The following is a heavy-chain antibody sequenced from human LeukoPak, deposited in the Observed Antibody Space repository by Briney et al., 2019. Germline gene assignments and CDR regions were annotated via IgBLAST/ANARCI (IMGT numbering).Heavy chain of an antibody. CDR3: ASRGTHYYFDY. V-gene: IGHV4-34*01. CDR2: INHSGST. J-gene: IGHJ4*02. D-gene: IGHD3-10*01. Sequence: PSETLSLTCAAYGGSFSGYYWSWIRQPPGKGLEWIGEINHSGSTNYNPSLKSRVTMSVDTSKNQFSLKLSSVTAADTAVYYCASRGTHYYFDYWGQGTLVTVSS. CDR1: GGSFSGYY.